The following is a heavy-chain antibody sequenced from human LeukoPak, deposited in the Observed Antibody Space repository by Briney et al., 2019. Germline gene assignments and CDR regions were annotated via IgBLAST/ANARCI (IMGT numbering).Heavy chain of an antibody. Sequence: GGSLRLSCTASGFTFSTYEMHWVRQETGKGLEWVSAIGITGKTYYLPSVKGRFTISRENAKNSVYLQMNSLRAGDTAVYYCARDLGTGSAYTNRFDLLGQGTLVTVSS. J-gene: IGHJ5*02. D-gene: IGHD3-22*01. V-gene: IGHV3-13*01. CDR3: ARDLGTGSAYTNRFDL. CDR1: GFTFSTYE. CDR2: IGITGKT.